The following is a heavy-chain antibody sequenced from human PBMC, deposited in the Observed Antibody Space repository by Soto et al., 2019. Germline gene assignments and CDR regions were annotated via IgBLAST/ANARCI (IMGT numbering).Heavy chain of an antibody. CDR3: ARLTHVWSAFDY. J-gene: IGHJ4*02. D-gene: IGHD2-8*02. CDR1: GGSISSGGYS. CDR2: MYHSGAT. V-gene: IGHV4-30-2*01. Sequence: QLQLQESGSGLVKPSQTLSLTCAVSGGSISSGGYSWSWIRQPPGKGLEWIRYMYHSGATYYNPSLKSRVSISGDRSKNQFSLNLSSVTAADTAVYFCARLTHVWSAFDYWGQGTLVTVSS.